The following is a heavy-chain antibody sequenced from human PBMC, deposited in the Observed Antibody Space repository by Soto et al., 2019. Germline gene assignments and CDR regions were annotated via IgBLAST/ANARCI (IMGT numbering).Heavy chain of an antibody. D-gene: IGHD2-15*01. V-gene: IGHV3-33*01. Sequence: PGGSLRLSCAASGFTFSSYGMHWVRQTPGKGLEWVALISYDGSNKYYADSVKGRFTISRDTSKNTLYLQMVTLEVEDTAVYSCTRDDVHWSGGTCYGIPMDVWGKGAKVNVSS. CDR3: TRDDVHWSGGTCYGIPMDV. CDR1: GFTFSSYG. CDR2: ISYDGSNK. J-gene: IGHJ6*03.